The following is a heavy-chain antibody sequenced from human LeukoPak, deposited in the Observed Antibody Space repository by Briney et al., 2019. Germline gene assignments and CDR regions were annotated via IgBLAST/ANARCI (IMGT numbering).Heavy chain of an antibody. Sequence: SVKVSCKASGGTFSSYAISWVRQAPGQGLEWMGRIIPIFGAVNYAQKFQGRVTITTDESTSTAYMELSSLRSEDTAVYYCARARKRYSSSWYFDYWGQGTLVTVSS. D-gene: IGHD6-13*01. J-gene: IGHJ4*02. CDR2: IIPIFGAV. V-gene: IGHV1-69*05. CDR1: GGTFSSYA. CDR3: ARARKRYSSSWYFDY.